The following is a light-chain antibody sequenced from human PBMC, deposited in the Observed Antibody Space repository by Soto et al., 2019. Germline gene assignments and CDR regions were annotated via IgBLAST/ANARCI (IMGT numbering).Light chain of an antibody. CDR1: QSVSNN. CDR3: QQYNNWPPWT. Sequence: EIVMTQSPATLSVSPGERATLSCRASQSVSNNLAWYQQKPGQVPMLLIYGASTRATGIPARFSGCGSGTEFTLTISSLQTEDFAVNYCQQYNNWPPWTFGKGTKVDIK. V-gene: IGKV3-15*01. J-gene: IGKJ1*01. CDR2: GAS.